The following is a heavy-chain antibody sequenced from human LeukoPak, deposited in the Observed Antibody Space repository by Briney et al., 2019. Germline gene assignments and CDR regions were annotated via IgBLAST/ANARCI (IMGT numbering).Heavy chain of an antibody. CDR1: GGSFSGYY. J-gene: IGHJ4*02. CDR3: ARGGWRRERGLDC. Sequence: SETLSLTCAVYGGSFSGYYWSWIRQPPGKGLEWIGEINHSGSTNYNPSLKSRVAISVDTSKNQFSLKLSSVTAADTAMYYCARGGWRRERGLDCWGQGTLVTVSS. D-gene: IGHD2-15*01. CDR2: INHSGST. V-gene: IGHV4-34*01.